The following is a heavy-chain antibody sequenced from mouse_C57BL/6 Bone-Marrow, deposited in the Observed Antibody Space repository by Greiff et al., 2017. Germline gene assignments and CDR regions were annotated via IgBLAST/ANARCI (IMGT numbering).Heavy chain of an antibody. CDR2: IRLKSDNSAT. CDR3: TAYSYYYAMDY. V-gene: IGHV6-3*01. CDR1: GFTFSNYW. Sequence: VQLKESGGGLVQPGGSMKLSCVASGFTFSNYWLNWVRQSPEKGLEWVAQIRLKSDNSATHYAESVKGRFTISKDDSKSRVYLQMNNLRAEDTGIYYCTAYSYYYAMDYWGQGTSVTVSS. J-gene: IGHJ4*01. D-gene: IGHD2-10*01.